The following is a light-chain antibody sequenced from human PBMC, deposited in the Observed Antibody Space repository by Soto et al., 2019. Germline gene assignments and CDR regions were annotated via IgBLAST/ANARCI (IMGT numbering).Light chain of an antibody. Sequence: DIVMTQSPDSLAVSLGERATINCKPSQSVFYNSNNKHYIAWYQHKPGQPPRLLIYWASTRESGVPDRFSGSWSRRDSPLTSSSLHPEDVVFYCCQHYYTTPLTFGRGTKVEIK. CDR2: WAS. CDR3: QHYYTTPLT. V-gene: IGKV4-1*01. J-gene: IGKJ4*01. CDR1: QSVFYNSNNKHY.